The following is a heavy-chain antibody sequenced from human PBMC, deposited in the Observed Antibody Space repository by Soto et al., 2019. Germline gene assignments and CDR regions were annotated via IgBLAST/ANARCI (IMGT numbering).Heavy chain of an antibody. V-gene: IGHV1-46*01. Sequence: GASVKVSCKASGYTFTSYYMHWVRQAPGQGLEWMGIINPSGGSTSYAQKFQGRVTMTRDTSTSTVYMELSSLRSEDTAVYYCARETAHYGSGYYYYYGMDVWGKGTTVTVSS. CDR3: ARETAHYGSGYYYYYGMDV. CDR1: GYTFTSYY. D-gene: IGHD3-10*01. CDR2: INPSGGST. J-gene: IGHJ6*04.